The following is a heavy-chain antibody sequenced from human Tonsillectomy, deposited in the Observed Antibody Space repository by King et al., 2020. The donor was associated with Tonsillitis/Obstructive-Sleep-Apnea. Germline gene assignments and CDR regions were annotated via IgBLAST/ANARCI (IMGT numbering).Heavy chain of an antibody. CDR3: ARHGYCTGGACYRGGFDI. CDR2: MSYSGST. V-gene: IGHV4-39*01. Sequence: QLQESGPGLLKPSETLSLTCTVSGGSVSTRSSYWGWIRQPPRKGLEWIGSMSYSGSTYYNPPLDSRVTISVDTSKRQFSLNLRSVTAADTAVDYCARHGYCTGGACYRGGFDIWGQGTMVTVSS. J-gene: IGHJ3*02. CDR1: GGSVSTRSSY. D-gene: IGHD2-8*02.